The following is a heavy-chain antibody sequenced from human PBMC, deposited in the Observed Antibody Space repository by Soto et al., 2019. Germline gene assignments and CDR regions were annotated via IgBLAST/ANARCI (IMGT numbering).Heavy chain of an antibody. V-gene: IGHV4-61*01. CDR2: IYFTGST. Sequence: SETLSLTSTVSGDSVSSGNYYWTWIRQPPGKGLEWIGSIYFTGSTNYNPSLKSRLSMSIDTSRNLFSLRLDSVTAADTAVSYSRRPPVPTYIIYWSGPLRKGTLITAST. J-gene: IGHJ5*02. CDR3: RRPPVPTYIIYWSGP. D-gene: IGHD2-8*02. CDR1: GDSVSSGNYY.